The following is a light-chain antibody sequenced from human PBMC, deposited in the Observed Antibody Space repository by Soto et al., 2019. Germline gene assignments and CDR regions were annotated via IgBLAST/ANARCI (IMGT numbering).Light chain of an antibody. V-gene: IGKV1-5*03. J-gene: IGKJ1*01. CDR1: QSISGW. Sequence: DIQMTQSPSTLSASLGARVTITCRASQSISGWLAWYQQKPGKAPKLLIYKASSLESGVPSRFSGSGSGTEFSLTINSLQADDFATYYCQQYHIYSWTFGQGTKVDIK. CDR2: KAS. CDR3: QQYHIYSWT.